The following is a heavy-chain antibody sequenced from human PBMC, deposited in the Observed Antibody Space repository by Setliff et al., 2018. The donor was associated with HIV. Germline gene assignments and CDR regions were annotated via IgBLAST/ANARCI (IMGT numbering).Heavy chain of an antibody. CDR1: NFTFSFYG. D-gene: IGHD6-13*01. J-gene: IGHJ4*02. V-gene: IGHV3-30*02. CDR2: TPNDGSYK. CDR3: TKNLYSSRWSPLDY. Sequence: PGESLRLSCAASNFTFSFYGMHWARQAPGKGLEWVAFTPNDGSYKNYADSVKGRFTISRDNSKNTLYLQMDSLRAEDTAVYYCTKNLYSSRWSPLDYWGQGTLVTVSS.